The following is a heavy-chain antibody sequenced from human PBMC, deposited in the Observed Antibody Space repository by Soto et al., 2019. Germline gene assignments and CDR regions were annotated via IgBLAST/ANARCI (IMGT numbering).Heavy chain of an antibody. J-gene: IGHJ3*02. CDR1: GGSISSYY. CDR3: ARWATAPDAFDI. V-gene: IGHV4-59*12. D-gene: IGHD5-12*01. CDR2: IYYSGST. Sequence: SETLSLTCTVSGGSISSYYWSWIRQPPGKGLEWIGYIYYSGSTNYNPSLKSRVTISVDTSKNQFSLKLSSVTVADTAVYYCARWATAPDAFDIWGQGTMVTVSS.